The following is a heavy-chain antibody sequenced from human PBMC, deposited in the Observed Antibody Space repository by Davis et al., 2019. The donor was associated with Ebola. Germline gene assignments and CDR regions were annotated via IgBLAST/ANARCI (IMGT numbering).Heavy chain of an antibody. J-gene: IGHJ4*02. CDR3: ARAQFPTTSDH. D-gene: IGHD1-1*01. Sequence: ASVKVSCKASGYTFTSYGISWVRQAPGQGLEWMGWINPPNGNTNYAQNVQGRVTMTTDTSTSTAYMEVGSLSSDDTAVYYCARAQFPTTSDHWGQGTLVTVSS. CDR2: INPPNGNT. V-gene: IGHV1-18*04. CDR1: GYTFTSYG.